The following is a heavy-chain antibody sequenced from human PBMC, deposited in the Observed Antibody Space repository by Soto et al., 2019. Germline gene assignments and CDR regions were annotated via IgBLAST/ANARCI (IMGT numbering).Heavy chain of an antibody. D-gene: IGHD2-21*02. J-gene: IGHJ6*02. CDR2: IYWDDDK. CDR3: IQSRCGGDCLQSYASYYYYGMDV. V-gene: IGHV2-5*02. Sequence: SGSTLVNPTQTLTLTCTFSAFSLSTGGVGVGWIRQPPGKPLEWLALIYWDDDKRYSPSLRSRLTITKDTSKNQVVLTMTNMDPVDTATYYCIQSRCGGDCLQSYASYYYYGMDVWGQGTTVTVSS. CDR1: AFSLSTGGVG.